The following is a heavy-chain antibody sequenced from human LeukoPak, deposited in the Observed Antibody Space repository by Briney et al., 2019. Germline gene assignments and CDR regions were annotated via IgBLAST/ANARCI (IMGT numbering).Heavy chain of an antibody. CDR2: IYASGSA. CDR3: AREAPGGSGWTYFDY. D-gene: IGHD6-19*01. J-gene: IGHJ4*02. V-gene: IGHV4-59*02. Sequence: SETLSLTCAVSGGSVSGHYWDWIRQPPGKGLEWIGYIYASGSANYHPSLKSRVTISLDTSENHVSLRLTSVTAEDTAVYYCAREAPGGSGWTYFDYWGQGSLVTVSS. CDR1: GGSVSGHY.